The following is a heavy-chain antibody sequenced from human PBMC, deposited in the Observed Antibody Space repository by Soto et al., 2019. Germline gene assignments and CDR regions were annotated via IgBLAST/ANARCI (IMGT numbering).Heavy chain of an antibody. CDR3: ARVRDCSGGTCYSWWFDP. Sequence: QVQLQESGPGLVKPSETLSLTCTVSGASISSYYWSWIRQPPGKGLEWIGHIYYSGSTNYNPSLKSRVTISIDTAKIQLSLKLGSVTAADTAVYFCARVRDCSGGTCYSWWFDPWGQGTLVTVSS. D-gene: IGHD2-15*01. V-gene: IGHV4-59*01. CDR1: GASISSYY. J-gene: IGHJ5*02. CDR2: IYYSGST.